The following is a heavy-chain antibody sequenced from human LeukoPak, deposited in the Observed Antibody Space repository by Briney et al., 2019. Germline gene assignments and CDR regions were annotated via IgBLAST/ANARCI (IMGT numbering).Heavy chain of an antibody. CDR3: ARSDSSTVRQGYYYIDV. CDR2: IYPGDSDT. J-gene: IGHJ6*03. Sequence: GDSLKISGKGSEYSFIRYSIGWVRQLPGKGLEWMGIIYPGDSDTRYSPSFQGQVTISAGNSISTAYLQCSSLKPSDTPMYYCARSDSSTVRQGYYYIDVWGKGTMVTVSS. D-gene: IGHD3-10*01. CDR1: EYSFIRYS. V-gene: IGHV5-51*01.